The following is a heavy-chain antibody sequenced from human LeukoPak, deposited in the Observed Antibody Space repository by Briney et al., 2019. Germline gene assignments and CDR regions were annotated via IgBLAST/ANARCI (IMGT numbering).Heavy chain of an antibody. V-gene: IGHV3-74*01. D-gene: IGHD5-24*01. CDR2: INSVGSII. Sequence: GGSLRLSCAASGFTFSSYWMHWVRQAPGKGLVWVSRINSVGSIISYADSVKGRFTISRDNAKNSLYLQMNSLRAEDTAVYYCARRSSVEMATAYYFDYWGQGTLVTVSS. CDR1: GFTFSSYW. CDR3: ARRSSVEMATAYYFDY. J-gene: IGHJ4*02.